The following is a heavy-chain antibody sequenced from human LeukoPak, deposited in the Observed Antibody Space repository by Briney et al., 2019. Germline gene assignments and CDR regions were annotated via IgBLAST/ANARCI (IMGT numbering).Heavy chain of an antibody. J-gene: IGHJ6*03. CDR2: IYSGGST. V-gene: IGHV3-66*01. CDR3: ARDPYSGSYGDYYYYYMDV. D-gene: IGHD1-26*01. Sequence: GGSLRLSCAASGFAVSSNYMSWVRQAPGKGLEWVSVIYSGGSTYYADSVKGRFTISRDNSKNTLYLQMNSLRAEDTAVYYCARDPYSGSYGDYYYYYMDVWGKGTTVTISS. CDR1: GFAVSSNY.